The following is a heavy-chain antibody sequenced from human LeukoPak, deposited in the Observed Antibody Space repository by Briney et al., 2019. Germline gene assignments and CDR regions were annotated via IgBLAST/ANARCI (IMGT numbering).Heavy chain of an antibody. Sequence: PGGSLRLSCAASGFTFSTYWMHWVRQAPGKGLVWVSRIKSDGSSTRYADSVKGRFTISRDNAKNTLYLQMNSLRAEDTAVYYCARGYYYDSSGSSCFDYWGQGTLVTVSS. CDR2: IKSDGSST. J-gene: IGHJ4*02. CDR1: GFTFSTYW. V-gene: IGHV3-74*01. D-gene: IGHD3-22*01. CDR3: ARGYYYDSSGSSCFDY.